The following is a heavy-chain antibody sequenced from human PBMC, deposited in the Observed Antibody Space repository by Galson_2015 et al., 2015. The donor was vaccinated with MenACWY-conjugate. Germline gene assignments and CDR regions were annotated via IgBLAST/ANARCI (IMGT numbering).Heavy chain of an antibody. D-gene: IGHD1-26*01. CDR2: INSDGRST. CDR3: ARLGGNYRTTSHFDY. CDR1: GFTFSTYW. Sequence: LSCAASGFTFSTYWMHWVRQAPGKGLVWVSRINSDGRSTSYADSVKGRFTISRDNAKNTLYLQMNSLRAEDTAVYYCARLGGNYRTTSHFDYWGQGTLVTVSS. V-gene: IGHV3-74*01. J-gene: IGHJ4*02.